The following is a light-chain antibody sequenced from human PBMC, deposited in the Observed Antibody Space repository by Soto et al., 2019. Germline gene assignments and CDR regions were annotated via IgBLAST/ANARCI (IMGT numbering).Light chain of an antibody. J-gene: IGLJ1*01. CDR2: DVS. V-gene: IGLV2-14*01. CDR1: SSDIGGYKY. CDR3: SSYTGGSTYV. Sequence: QSVLTQPASVSGSPGQSITISCAGTSSDIGGYKYVSWCQQHPGRAPKLMIYDVSNRPSGVSNRFSGSKSGNTATLTISGLQGEDEAEYYCSSYTGGSTYVFGTGTRSPS.